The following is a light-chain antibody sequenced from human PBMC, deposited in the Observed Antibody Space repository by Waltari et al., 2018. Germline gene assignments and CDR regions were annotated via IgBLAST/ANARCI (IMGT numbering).Light chain of an antibody. Sequence: SSRGRRRVVTYLVWCQQRPCQSPRLLLYAATYRATGSPARFSGSGSETDVTPTIISRQPEDFAVYYCQQRRNWPLTFGGGTRVQI. J-gene: IGKJ4*01. CDR3: QQRRNWPLT. V-gene: IGKV3-11*01. CDR1: RRVVTY. CDR2: AAT.